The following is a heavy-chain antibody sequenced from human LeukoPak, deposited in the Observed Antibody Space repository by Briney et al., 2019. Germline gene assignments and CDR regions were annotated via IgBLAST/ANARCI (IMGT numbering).Heavy chain of an antibody. Sequence: GASVKVSCKASGYTFTGYYMHWVRQAPGQGLEWMGWINPNSGGTNYAQKFQGRVTMTRDTSISTAYMELSRLRSDDTAVYYCASSPAVRGVIGPSDPWGQGTLVTVSS. CDR2: INPNSGGT. CDR3: ASSPAVRGVIGPSDP. J-gene: IGHJ5*02. CDR1: GYTFTGYY. V-gene: IGHV1-2*02. D-gene: IGHD3-10*01.